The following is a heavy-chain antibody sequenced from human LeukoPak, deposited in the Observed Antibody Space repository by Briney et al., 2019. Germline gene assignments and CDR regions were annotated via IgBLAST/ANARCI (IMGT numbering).Heavy chain of an antibody. CDR1: GFTFSTYA. Sequence: PGGSLRLSCAASGFTFSTYAMSWVRQAPGEGLEWVSAISGSGGSTYYADSVKGRFTISRDNAKNSLYLQMNSLRAEDTAVYYCARAPRISSPLDYWGQGTLVTVSS. CDR2: ISGSGGST. CDR3: ARAPRISSPLDY. J-gene: IGHJ4*02. V-gene: IGHV3-23*01. D-gene: IGHD2/OR15-2a*01.